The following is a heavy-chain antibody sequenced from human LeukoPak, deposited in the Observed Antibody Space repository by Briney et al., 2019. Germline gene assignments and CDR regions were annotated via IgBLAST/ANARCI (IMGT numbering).Heavy chain of an antibody. J-gene: IGHJ4*02. CDR2: ISWNSGSI. V-gene: IGHV3-9*01. D-gene: IGHD3-10*01. CDR3: AKDNSYGSGSSQNFDY. Sequence: GRSLRLSCAASGFTFDDYAMHWVRQAPGKGLEWVSGISWNSGSIGYADSVKGRFTISRDNAKNSLYLQMNSLRAEDTALYYCAKDNSYGSGSSQNFDYWGQGTLVTVSS. CDR1: GFTFDDYA.